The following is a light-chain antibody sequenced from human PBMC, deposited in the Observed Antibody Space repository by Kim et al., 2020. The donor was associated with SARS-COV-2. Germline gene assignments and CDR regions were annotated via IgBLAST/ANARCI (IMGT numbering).Light chain of an antibody. CDR2: DVS. CDR1: SSDVGGYNY. V-gene: IGLV2-14*03. J-gene: IGLJ1*01. Sequence: QSITISCTGTSSDVGGYNYVSWYQQHPGKVPKLMIFDVSNRPSGVSNRFSGSKSGNTVSLTISGLQAEDEADYYCSSYTSSSTLEVFGTGTKVTVL. CDR3: SSYTSSSTLEV.